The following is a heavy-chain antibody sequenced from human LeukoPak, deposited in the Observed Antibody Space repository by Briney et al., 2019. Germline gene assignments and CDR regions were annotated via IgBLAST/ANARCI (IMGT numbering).Heavy chain of an antibody. Sequence: GGSLRLSCAASGFTFNIYSMNWVRQAPGKGLEWVSSISSSSSYIYYADSVKGRFTISRDNAKNSLYLQINSLRGEDTAVYYCARGVYCGGDCSFAPFDYWGQGTLVTVSS. CDR3: ARGVYCGGDCSFAPFDY. J-gene: IGHJ4*02. D-gene: IGHD2-21*02. V-gene: IGHV3-21*01. CDR2: ISSSSSYI. CDR1: GFTFNIYS.